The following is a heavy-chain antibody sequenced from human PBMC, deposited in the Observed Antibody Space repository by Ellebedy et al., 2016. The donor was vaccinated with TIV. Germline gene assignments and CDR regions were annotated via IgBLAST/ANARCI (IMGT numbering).Heavy chain of an antibody. D-gene: IGHD3-10*01. CDR2: INPNSGGT. V-gene: IGHV1-2*04. Sequence: ASVKVSCKASGYTFTGYYMHWVRQAPGQGLEWMGWINPNSGGTNYAQKFQGWVTMTRDTSISTAYMELSRLRSDDTAVYYCARDDSHYGSGRNYYGMDVWGQGTTVTVSS. CDR3: ARDDSHYGSGRNYYGMDV. CDR1: GYTFTGYY. J-gene: IGHJ6*02.